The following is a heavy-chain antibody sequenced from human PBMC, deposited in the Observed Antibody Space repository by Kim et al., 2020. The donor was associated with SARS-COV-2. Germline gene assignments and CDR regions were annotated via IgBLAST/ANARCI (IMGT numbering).Heavy chain of an antibody. CDR3: ERGYCTNGVCDSDY. CDR2: IIPILGIA. V-gene: IGHV1-69*04. D-gene: IGHD2-8*01. CDR1: GCTFSSYA. J-gene: IGHJ4*02. Sequence: SVKVSCKASGCTFSSYAISWVRQAPGQGLEWMGRIIPILGIAKYAQKFQGRVTITADKSTSTAYMELSSLRSEDTAVYYCERGYCTNGVCDSDYWGQGTLVTVSS.